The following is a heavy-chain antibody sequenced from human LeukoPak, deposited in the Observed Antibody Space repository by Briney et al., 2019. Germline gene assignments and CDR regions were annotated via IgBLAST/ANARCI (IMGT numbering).Heavy chain of an antibody. CDR3: ASRGPDIVVVPAAKIDAFDI. CDR2: INPNSGGT. Sequence: GASVKVSCKASGYTFTGYYMHWVRQAPGQGLEWMGWINPNSGGTNYAQKFQGRVTMTRDTSISTAYMELSRLRSDDTAVYYCASRGPDIVVVPAAKIDAFDIWGQGTMVTVSS. J-gene: IGHJ3*02. D-gene: IGHD2-2*01. V-gene: IGHV1-2*02. CDR1: GYTFTGYY.